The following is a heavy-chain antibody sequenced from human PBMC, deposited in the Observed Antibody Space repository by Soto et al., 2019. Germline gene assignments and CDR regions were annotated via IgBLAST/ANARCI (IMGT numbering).Heavy chain of an antibody. V-gene: IGHV5-51*01. CDR1: GYSFADYW. CDR2: IYPGDSDT. D-gene: IGHD3-10*01. J-gene: IGHJ3*01. CDR3: ARLPGVRGVFDGFNV. Sequence: PGESLKISCKGSGYSFADYWIGWVRQMPGKGLDWMGVIYPGDSDTRYSPSFHGQVTISADKSISTAYLQWSSLKASDTAMYFCARLPGVRGVFDGFNVWGQGTMVTVS.